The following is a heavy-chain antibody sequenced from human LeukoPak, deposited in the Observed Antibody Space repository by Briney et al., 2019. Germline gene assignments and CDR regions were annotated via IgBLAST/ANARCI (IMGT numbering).Heavy chain of an antibody. V-gene: IGHV4-34*01. Sequence: SETLSLTCAVYGGSFSGYYWSWIRQPPGKGLEWIGEINHSGSTNYNPSLKSRVTISVDTSKNQFSLKLSSVTAADTAVYYCARASDYYDSSGYGWFDPWGQGTLVTVSS. J-gene: IGHJ5*02. CDR1: GGSFSGYY. D-gene: IGHD3-22*01. CDR3: ARASDYYDSSGYGWFDP. CDR2: INHSGST.